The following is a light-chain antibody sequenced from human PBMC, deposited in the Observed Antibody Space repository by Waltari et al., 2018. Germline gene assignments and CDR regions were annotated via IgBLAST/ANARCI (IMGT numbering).Light chain of an antibody. CDR2: EDT. Sequence: SYELTQTPSVSVSPGQTARITCSGHELPRKYAYWFQQKSGKAPRLVIYEDTKRPSGIPGRFSGSSSGTVATLTITGAQVDDEADYYCYSSDSTGLRVFGGGTTVVVL. CDR3: YSSDSTGLRV. V-gene: IGLV3-10*01. CDR1: ELPRKY. J-gene: IGLJ1*01.